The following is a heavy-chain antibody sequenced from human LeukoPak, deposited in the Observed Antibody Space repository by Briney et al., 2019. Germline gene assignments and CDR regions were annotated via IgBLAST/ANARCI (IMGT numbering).Heavy chain of an antibody. J-gene: IGHJ4*02. V-gene: IGHV3-7*04. CDR2: IHRDGSVK. Sequence: PGGSLRLSCAASGFTFSSYWMTWVRQAPGKGLQWVANIHRDGSVKYYVDSVKGRFTFSIDNATNSLYLQMKSLRTEDTAVYYCARYGALDYWGQGTLVTVSS. CDR3: ARYGALDY. CDR1: GFTFSSYW. D-gene: IGHD4-17*01.